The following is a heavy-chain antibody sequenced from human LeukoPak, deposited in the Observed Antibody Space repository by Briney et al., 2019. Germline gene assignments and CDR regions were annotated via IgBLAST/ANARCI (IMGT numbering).Heavy chain of an antibody. V-gene: IGHV3-74*01. J-gene: IGHJ4*02. D-gene: IGHD1-7*01. CDR3: ARVGGTNTAYFY. Sequence: GGSLRLSCSASGFPFTTYWIHWVRQAPGKGLVWVSRINGDGSSTNYADSVKGRSTISRDNAKNTVYLQMNSLRAEDTAMYYCARVGGTNTAYFYWGQGTLVTVSS. CDR1: GFPFTTYW. CDR2: INGDGSST.